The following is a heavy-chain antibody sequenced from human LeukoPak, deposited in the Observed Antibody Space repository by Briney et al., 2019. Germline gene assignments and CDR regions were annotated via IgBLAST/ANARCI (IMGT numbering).Heavy chain of an antibody. Sequence: GGSLRLSCAASGFTVSSSPINWVRQAPGKGLEWASYISSSSSTIYYADSVKGRFTISRDNAKNSLYLQMNSLRDEDTAVYYCARFDRYSSSWYYFDYWGQGTLVTVSS. CDR2: ISSSSSTI. CDR1: GFTVSSSP. V-gene: IGHV3-48*02. CDR3: ARFDRYSSSWYYFDY. D-gene: IGHD6-13*01. J-gene: IGHJ4*02.